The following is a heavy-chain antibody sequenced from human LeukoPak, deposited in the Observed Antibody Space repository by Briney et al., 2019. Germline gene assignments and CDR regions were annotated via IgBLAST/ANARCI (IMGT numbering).Heavy chain of an antibody. Sequence: QPGGSLRLSCAASGFTFSSYAMSWVRQAPGKGLEWVSAISGSGGSTYYADAVKGRFTISRDNYKNTLYLQMNSRRAEDTAVYYWAGQLVWSGAFDIWGQGTMVTVSS. CDR1: GFTFSSYA. D-gene: IGHD2-2*01. V-gene: IGHV3-23*01. J-gene: IGHJ3*02. CDR2: ISGSGGST. CDR3: AGQLVWSGAFDI.